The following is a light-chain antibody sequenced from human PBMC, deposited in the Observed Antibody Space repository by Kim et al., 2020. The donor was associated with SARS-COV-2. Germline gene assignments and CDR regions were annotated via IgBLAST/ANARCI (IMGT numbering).Light chain of an antibody. J-gene: IGKJ4*01. CDR1: QSISGW. CDR3: QQYNSYPLT. V-gene: IGKV1-5*03. CDR2: TAS. Sequence: DIQMTQSPSTLSASVGDRVSITCRASQSISGWLAWYQQKPGKAPKLLINTASNLESGVPSRFSGSGFGTEFTLTISSLQPDDFASYYYQQYNSYPLTFGGGTKVDIK.